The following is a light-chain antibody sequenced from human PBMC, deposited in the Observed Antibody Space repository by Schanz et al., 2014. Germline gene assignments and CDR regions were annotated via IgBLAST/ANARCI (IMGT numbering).Light chain of an antibody. Sequence: QSVLTQPPSASGSPGQSVTISCTGTSSDIGNYNYVSWYQQHPGQAPKLVIYEVNKRPSGVPDRFSGSKSGTSASLAITGLQADDEAYYHCQSFDSTLNGWVFGGGTKLTVL. J-gene: IGLJ3*02. CDR3: QSFDSTLNGWV. CDR2: EVN. CDR1: SSDIGNYNY. V-gene: IGLV2-8*01.